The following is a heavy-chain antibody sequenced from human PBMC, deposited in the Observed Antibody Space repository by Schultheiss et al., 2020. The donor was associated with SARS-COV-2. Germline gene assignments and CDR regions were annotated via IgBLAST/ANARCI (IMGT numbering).Heavy chain of an antibody. D-gene: IGHD6-13*01. V-gene: IGHV3-53*01. J-gene: IGHJ4*02. Sequence: GESLKISCAASGFTVSSNYMSWVRQAPGKGLEWVSVIYSGGSTYYADSVKGRFTISRDNSKNTLYLQMNSLRAEDTAVYYCARLIAAAGFDYWGQGTLVTVSS. CDR3: ARLIAAAGFDY. CDR1: GFTVSSNY. CDR2: IYSGGST.